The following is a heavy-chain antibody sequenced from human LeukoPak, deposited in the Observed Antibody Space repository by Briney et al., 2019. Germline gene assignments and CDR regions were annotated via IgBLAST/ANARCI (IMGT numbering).Heavy chain of an antibody. CDR1: GFTFNKYA. J-gene: IGHJ4*02. V-gene: IGHV3-23*01. CDR2: MGRSGANT. CDR3: AKLQTPVVPAATLGFDY. D-gene: IGHD2-2*01. Sequence: GRSLRLSCAASGFTFNKYAMSWVRQAPGRGLKWVSGMGRSGANTYYPASMKGRFNTSRDNSRNTLFLEMNTLRAAAQAVYYCAKLQTPVVPAATLGFDYWGQGILVTVSS.